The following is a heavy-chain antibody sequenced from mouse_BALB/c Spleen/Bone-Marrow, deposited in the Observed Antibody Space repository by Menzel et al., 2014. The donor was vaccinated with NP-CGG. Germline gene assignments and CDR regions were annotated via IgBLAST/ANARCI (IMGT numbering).Heavy chain of an antibody. CDR3: TGWDQFAY. CDR1: GFTFXSYR. Sequence: EVQLVESGGGLVQPGGSMKLSCVASGFTFXSYRMSWVRQSPEKGLEWVAEIRLKSDNYATHYAESVKGKFTISRDDSKSRLYLQMNSLRAEDTGIYYCTGWDQFAYWGQGTLVTVSA. V-gene: IGHV6-6*02. CDR2: IRLKSDNYAT. J-gene: IGHJ3*01. D-gene: IGHD4-1*01.